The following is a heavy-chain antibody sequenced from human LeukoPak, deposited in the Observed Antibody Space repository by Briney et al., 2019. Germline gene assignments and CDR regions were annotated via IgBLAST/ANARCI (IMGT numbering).Heavy chain of an antibody. V-gene: IGHV3-33*08. Sequence: PGGSLRLSCAASGFTFDDYAMHWVRQAPGKGLEWVAVIWYDGSNKYYADSVKGRFTISRDNSKNTLYLQMNSLRAEDTAVYYCAREPPWFGEFLFDYWGQGTLVTVSS. CDR2: IWYDGSNK. CDR1: GFTFDDYA. D-gene: IGHD3-10*01. CDR3: AREPPWFGEFLFDY. J-gene: IGHJ4*02.